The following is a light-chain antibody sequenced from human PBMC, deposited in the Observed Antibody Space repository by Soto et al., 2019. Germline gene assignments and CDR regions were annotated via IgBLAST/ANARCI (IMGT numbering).Light chain of an antibody. CDR3: SSYTNINTRACV. V-gene: IGLV2-14*01. CDR2: EVT. Sequence: QPASVSGSPGQSITISCTGTSGDIGSYNRVSWYQQHPGKAPKLIIYEVTDRPSGVSNRFSGSKSGNTASLTISGLQAEDEAEYYCSSYTNINTRACVFGTGTKVTVL. J-gene: IGLJ1*01. CDR1: SGDIGSYNR.